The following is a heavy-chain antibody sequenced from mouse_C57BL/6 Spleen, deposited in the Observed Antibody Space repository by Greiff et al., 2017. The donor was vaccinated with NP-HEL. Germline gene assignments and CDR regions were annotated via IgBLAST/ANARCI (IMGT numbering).Heavy chain of an antibody. V-gene: IGHV1-22*01. CDR3: ARNYDYAWYFDV. J-gene: IGHJ1*03. D-gene: IGHD2-4*01. CDR1: GYTFTDYN. Sequence: EVQLQQSGPELVKPGASVKMSCKASGYTFTDYNMHWVKQSHGKSLEWIGYINPNNGGTSYNQKFKGKATLTVNKSSSTAYKELRSLTSEESAVYYCARNYDYAWYFDVWGTGTTVTVSS. CDR2: INPNNGGT.